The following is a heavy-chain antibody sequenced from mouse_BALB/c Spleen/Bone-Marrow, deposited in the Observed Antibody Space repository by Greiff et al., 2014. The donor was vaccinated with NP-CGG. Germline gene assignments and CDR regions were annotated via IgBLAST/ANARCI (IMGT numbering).Heavy chain of an antibody. V-gene: IGHV1-54*01. CDR1: GYAFTNYL. D-gene: IGHD1-2*01. CDR2: INPGSGGA. Sequence: QVQLKQSGAELVRPGTSVKVSCKASGYAFTNYLIEWVKQRPGQGLEWIGVINPGSGGANYNERFKGKATLTADKSSSTAYMQLSSLTSDDSAVYFGARGGDYGFMDYWGQGTSVTVSS. CDR3: ARGGDYGFMDY. J-gene: IGHJ4*01.